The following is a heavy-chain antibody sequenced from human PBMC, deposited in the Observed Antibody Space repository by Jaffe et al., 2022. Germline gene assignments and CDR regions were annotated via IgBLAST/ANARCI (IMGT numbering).Heavy chain of an antibody. CDR3: ARGADSGSYYYFDY. CDR1: GFTFSSYA. J-gene: IGHJ4*02. D-gene: IGHD1-26*01. CDR2: ISSNGGST. V-gene: IGHV3-64*01. Sequence: EVQLVESGGGLVQPGGSLRLSCAASGFTFSSYAMHWVRQAPGKGLEYVSAISSNGGSTYYANSVKGRFTISRDNSKNTLYLQMGSLRAEDMAVYYCARGADSGSYYYFDYWGQGTLVTVSS.